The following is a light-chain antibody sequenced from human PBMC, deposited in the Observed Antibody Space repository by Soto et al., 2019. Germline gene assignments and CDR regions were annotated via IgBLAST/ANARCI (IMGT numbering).Light chain of an antibody. J-gene: IGLJ1*01. CDR3: QSYDSSLSGSYV. V-gene: IGLV1-40*01. Sequence: QSVLTQPPSVSGAPGQRVTISCTGSSSNIGAGYDVHWYQQLPGTAPKLLIYGNSNRPSGVPDRFSGSKSGTSASLAITGLQAEEEADYYCQSYDSSLSGSYVFGPGTKLTVL. CDR2: GNS. CDR1: SSNIGAGYD.